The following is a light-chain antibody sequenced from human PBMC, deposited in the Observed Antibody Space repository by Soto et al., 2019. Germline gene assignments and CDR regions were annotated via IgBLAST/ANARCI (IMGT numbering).Light chain of an antibody. CDR2: GAS. Sequence: MMMTQSPANLSLSPGERVTLSCRTSHSVNSHVAWYQQTPGQAPRLLLYGASNRATGIPVRFSGSGFGTESTLTISSLQSEDFAVYYCQQYKNWPLFGQGTRLEIK. CDR3: QQYKNWPL. V-gene: IGKV3-15*01. CDR1: HSVNSH. J-gene: IGKJ5*01.